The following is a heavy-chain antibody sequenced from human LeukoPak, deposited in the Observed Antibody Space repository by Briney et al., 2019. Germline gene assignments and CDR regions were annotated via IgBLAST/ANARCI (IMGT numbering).Heavy chain of an antibody. CDR2: ISGGGGST. V-gene: IGHV3-23*01. J-gene: IGHJ4*02. CDR1: GFTFSSYG. Sequence: GGSLRLSCAASGFTFSSYGMSWVRQAPGKGLEWVSAISGGGGSTYYADSVKGRFTISRDNSKNTLYLQMNSLRAEDTAVYYCAKDRRAGSYDYWGQGTLVTVSS. D-gene: IGHD3-10*01. CDR3: AKDRRAGSYDY.